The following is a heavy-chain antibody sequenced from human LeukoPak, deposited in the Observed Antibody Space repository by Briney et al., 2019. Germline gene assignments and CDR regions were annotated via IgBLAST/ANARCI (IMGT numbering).Heavy chain of an antibody. CDR1: GFTFRSYS. J-gene: IGHJ4*02. V-gene: IGHV3-21*01. D-gene: IGHD6-19*01. CDR3: ARAVAGTRDFDY. Sequence: GRSLRLSCAASGFTFRSYSMNWVREPQGKGQERVSAISSSWSYIYYADSVKKRFTISRDNSKHSLYLPMNSLRAEDTAMYYCARAVAGTRDFDYWGQGPLVPVSS. CDR2: ISSSWSYI.